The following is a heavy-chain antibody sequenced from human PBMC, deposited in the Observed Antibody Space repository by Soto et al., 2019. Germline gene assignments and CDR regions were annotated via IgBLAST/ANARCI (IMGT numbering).Heavy chain of an antibody. CDR1: GDSINNNDYY. J-gene: IGHJ2*01. CDR3: ARMSYYYDKWYFDL. D-gene: IGHD3-22*01. CDR2: VYYSGST. Sequence: PSETLSLTCTVSGDSINNNDYYWNWIRQTPGKGLEWIGYVYYSGSTYYTPSLKSRLSMSVDTSKNQFSLKLSSVTAADTAIYYSARMSYYYDKWYFDLWGRGTLVTVSS. V-gene: IGHV4-30-4*01.